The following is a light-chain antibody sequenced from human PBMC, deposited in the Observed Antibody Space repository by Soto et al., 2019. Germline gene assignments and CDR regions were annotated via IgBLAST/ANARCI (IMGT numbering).Light chain of an antibody. CDR2: DVS. J-gene: IGLJ1*01. Sequence: QSVLTQPASVSGSPGQSITISCTGTSSDVGGYNYVSWYQQHPGKAPKLMIYDVSNRPSGVSNRFSGSKSGNTASLTISGLQAEDEADYYCSSYTSTLPVFGTGTKVT. V-gene: IGLV2-14*01. CDR1: SSDVGGYNY. CDR3: SSYTSTLPV.